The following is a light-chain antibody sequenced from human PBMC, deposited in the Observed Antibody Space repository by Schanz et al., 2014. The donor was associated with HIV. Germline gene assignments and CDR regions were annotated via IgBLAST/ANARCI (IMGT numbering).Light chain of an antibody. V-gene: IGKV1-39*01. CDR2: AAS. J-gene: IGKJ1*01. CDR1: QSVSWF. CDR3: QQSYITPWT. Sequence: IQLTQSPSSLSASVGDRVTITCRASQSVSWFLNWYQQKPGKAPKLLIYAASSLQVGVPSRFSGSGSGTDFTLTISSLQPEDFATYYCQQSYITPWTFGQGTRVEIK.